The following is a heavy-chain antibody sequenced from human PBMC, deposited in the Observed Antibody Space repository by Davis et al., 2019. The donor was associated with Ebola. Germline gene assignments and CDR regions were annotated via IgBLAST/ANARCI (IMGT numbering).Heavy chain of an antibody. V-gene: IGHV3-30*18. CDR2: ISYDGSNK. Sequence: GESLKISCAASGFTFSSYGMHWVRQAPGKGLEWVAVISYDGSNKYYADSVKGRFTISRDNSKNTLYLQMNSLRAEDTAVYYCAKGRAIVGAKYYFDYWGQGTLVTVSS. D-gene: IGHD1-26*01. CDR1: GFTFSSYG. CDR3: AKGRAIVGAKYYFDY. J-gene: IGHJ4*01.